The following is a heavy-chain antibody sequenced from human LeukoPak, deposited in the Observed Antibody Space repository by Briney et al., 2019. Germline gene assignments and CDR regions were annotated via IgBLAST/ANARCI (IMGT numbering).Heavy chain of an antibody. CDR1: GVTFSTYA. D-gene: IGHD3-10*01. V-gene: IGHV3-23*01. CDR3: AKDRGSDRGFH. Sequence: PGGSLRLSCAVSGVTFSTYAMSWVRQAPGKGLEWVSAIGGSGRNTYYADSVKGRFTISRDNLKNTLYLQMNSLRVEDTAVYYCAKDRGSDRGFHWGQGTLVTVSS. J-gene: IGHJ4*02. CDR2: IGGSGRNT.